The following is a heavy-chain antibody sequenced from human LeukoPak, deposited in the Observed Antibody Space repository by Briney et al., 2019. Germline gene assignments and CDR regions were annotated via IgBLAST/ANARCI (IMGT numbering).Heavy chain of an antibody. Sequence: SVKVSCKASGYTFTSYYMHWVRQAPGQGLEWMGRIIPILGIPNYAQKFQGRVTITADKSTSTAYMELSSLRSEDTAVYYCARVGYGSGSGDFDYWGQGTLVTVSS. CDR1: GYTFTSYY. CDR3: ARVGYGSGSGDFDY. J-gene: IGHJ4*02. CDR2: IIPILGIP. V-gene: IGHV1-69*04. D-gene: IGHD3-10*01.